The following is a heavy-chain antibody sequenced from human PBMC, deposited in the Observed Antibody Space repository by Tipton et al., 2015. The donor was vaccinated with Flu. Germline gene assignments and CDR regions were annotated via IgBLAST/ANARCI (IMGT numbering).Heavy chain of an antibody. CDR1: GGSMNNYY. V-gene: IGHV4-4*07. CDR2: IYTSGTT. D-gene: IGHD3-10*01. Sequence: LRLSCTVSGGSMNNYYWCWIRQPPGKGLEWIGRIYTSGTTNYNPSLKSRVTMSVDTSKNQFSLKLSSVTAADTAVYYCARGSGSGTYMSFDFWGQGTLVTVSS. CDR3: ARGSGSGTYMSFDF. J-gene: IGHJ4*02.